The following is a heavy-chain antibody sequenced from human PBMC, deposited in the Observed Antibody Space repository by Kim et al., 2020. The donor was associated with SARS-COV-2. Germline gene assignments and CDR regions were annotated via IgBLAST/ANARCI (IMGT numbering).Heavy chain of an antibody. Sequence: GGSLRLSCAASGFTFGDYAMHWVRQAPGKGLEWVSGISWNSGSIGYADSEKGRFTISRDNAKNSLYLQMNSLRAVDTALYYCAKDRAQLVQMWYFDLWGRGTLVTVSS. V-gene: IGHV3-9*01. D-gene: IGHD6-13*01. CDR2: ISWNSGSI. CDR3: AKDRAQLVQMWYFDL. CDR1: GFTFGDYA. J-gene: IGHJ2*01.